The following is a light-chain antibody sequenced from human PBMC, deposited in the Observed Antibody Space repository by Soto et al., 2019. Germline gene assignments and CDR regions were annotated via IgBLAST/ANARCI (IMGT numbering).Light chain of an antibody. CDR3: RLFDGGAYVV. CDR2: NTS. Sequence: QAVVTQEPSLTGSVEGTVTLTCASSTGAVTCGYYPNWFEQKPGQARRALIYNTSNKNSCTPARFSGSLLGGKAALTLSGVQPEDEAEYYCRLFDGGAYVVFGVGTKLTVL. CDR1: TGAVTCGYY. J-gene: IGLJ2*01. V-gene: IGLV7-43*01.